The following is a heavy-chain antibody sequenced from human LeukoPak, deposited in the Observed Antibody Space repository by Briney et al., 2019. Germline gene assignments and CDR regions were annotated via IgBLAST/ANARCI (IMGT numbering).Heavy chain of an antibody. Sequence: SETLSLTCTVSGGSISSYYWSWIRQPPGKGLEWIGYIYYSGSTNYNPSLKSRVTISVDTSKNQFSLKLSSVTAADTAVYYCARADGKYYYAMDVWGQGTTVTVSS. J-gene: IGHJ6*02. CDR1: GGSISSYY. D-gene: IGHD6-13*01. V-gene: IGHV4-59*01. CDR2: IYYSGST. CDR3: ARADGKYYYAMDV.